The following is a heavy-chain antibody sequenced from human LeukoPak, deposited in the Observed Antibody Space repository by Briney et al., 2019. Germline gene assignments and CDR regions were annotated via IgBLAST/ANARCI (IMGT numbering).Heavy chain of an antibody. J-gene: IGHJ6*02. CDR2: IYSGGST. CDR1: GFTVSSNY. Sequence: GGSLRLSCAASGFTVSSNYMSWGRGAPGRGLEGVSVIYSGGSTYYADSVKGRFTISRDNSKNTLYLQMNSLRAEDTAVYYCARAESGYSYGYIYYYGMDVWGQGTTVTVSS. V-gene: IGHV3-53*01. CDR3: ARAESGYSYGYIYYYGMDV. D-gene: IGHD5-18*01.